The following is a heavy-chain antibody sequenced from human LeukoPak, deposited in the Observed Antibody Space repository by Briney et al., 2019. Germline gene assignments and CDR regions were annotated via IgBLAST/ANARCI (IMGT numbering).Heavy chain of an antibody. J-gene: IGHJ4*02. CDR1: GGSISSYY. Sequence: SETLSLTCTVSGGSISSYYWSWIRQPPGKGLEWIGYIYYSGSTNYNPSLKSRVTISVDASKNQFSLKLSSVTAADTAVYYCARGNYYDSSGYWTPFDYWGQGTLVTVSS. CDR3: ARGNYYDSSGYWTPFDY. D-gene: IGHD3-22*01. V-gene: IGHV4-59*01. CDR2: IYYSGST.